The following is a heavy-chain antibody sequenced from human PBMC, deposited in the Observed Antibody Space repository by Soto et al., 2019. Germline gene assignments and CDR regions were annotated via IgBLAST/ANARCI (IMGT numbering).Heavy chain of an antibody. D-gene: IGHD3-9*01. CDR1: GFSFRDYS. CDR3: ARGARYDTLTGYL. Sequence: EVQLVESGGGRVEPGGSLRLSCEGSGFSFRDYSINWVRQAPGKGLEWVSFTSSSGQYIKYADSVKGRFTISRDNAKNSVHPQMNSLRVEDTAIYYCARGARYDTLTGYLWGQGTRVTVSS. J-gene: IGHJ5*02. V-gene: IGHV3-21*02. CDR2: TSSSGQYI.